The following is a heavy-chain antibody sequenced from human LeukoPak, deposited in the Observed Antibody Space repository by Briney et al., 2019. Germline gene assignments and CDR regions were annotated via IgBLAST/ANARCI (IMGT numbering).Heavy chain of an antibody. D-gene: IGHD5-18*01. CDR2: IRFDGNVK. CDR1: GFTFSHFA. V-gene: IGHV3-30*02. Sequence: GGSLRLSCAASGFTFSHFAMHWVRQAPGKGLEWVSLIRFDGNVKYYGDSVKGRFTISRDNSKNTLYLQMNSLRAEDTAVYYCAKDRGYSYGPYWFDPWGQGTLVTVSS. CDR3: AKDRGYSYGPYWFDP. J-gene: IGHJ5*02.